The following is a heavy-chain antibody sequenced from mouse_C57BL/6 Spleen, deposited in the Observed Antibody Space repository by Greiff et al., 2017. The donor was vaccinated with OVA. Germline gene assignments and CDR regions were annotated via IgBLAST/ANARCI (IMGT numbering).Heavy chain of an antibody. D-gene: IGHD3-2*02. V-gene: IGHV1-64*01. CDR1: GYTFTSYW. Sequence: QVQLQQSGAELVKPGASVKLSCKASGYTFTSYWMHWVKQRPGQGLEWIGMIHPNSGSTNYNEKFKSKATLTVDKSSSTAYMQLSSLTSEDSAVYYCARSGTAQATSYAMDYWGQGTSVTVSS. J-gene: IGHJ4*01. CDR3: ARSGTAQATSYAMDY. CDR2: IHPNSGST.